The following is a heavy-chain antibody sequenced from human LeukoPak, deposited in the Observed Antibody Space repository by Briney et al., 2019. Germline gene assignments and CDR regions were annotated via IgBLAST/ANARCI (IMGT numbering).Heavy chain of an antibody. CDR3: AREYSSSWYCAFDI. V-gene: IGHV1-3*01. CDR1: GYTFTNYS. CDR2: INAGNGNT. D-gene: IGHD6-13*01. J-gene: IGHJ3*02. Sequence: ASVKVSCKASGYTFTNYSVHWVRQAPGQRLERMGWINAGNGNTKYSQKFQGRVTITRDTSASTAYMELSSLRSEDTAVYYCAREYSSSWYCAFDIWGQGTMVTVSS.